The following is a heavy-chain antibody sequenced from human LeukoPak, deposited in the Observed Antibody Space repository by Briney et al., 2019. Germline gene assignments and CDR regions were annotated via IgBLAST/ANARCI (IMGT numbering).Heavy chain of an antibody. CDR3: ARDPRDYTNSLEFHY. Sequence: SVKVSCKASGGTFSRYAISWVRQAPGQGLEWMGGIIPMFGIANYAQKFQGRVTITADESTSTAYMELSSLRSEDTAVYYCARDPRDYTNSLEFHYWGQGTLITVSS. J-gene: IGHJ4*02. CDR2: IIPMFGIA. D-gene: IGHD4-11*01. CDR1: GGTFSRYA. V-gene: IGHV1-69*13.